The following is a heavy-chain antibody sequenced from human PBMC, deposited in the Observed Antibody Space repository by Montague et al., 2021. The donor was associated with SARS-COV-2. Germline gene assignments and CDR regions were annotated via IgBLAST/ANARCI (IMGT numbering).Heavy chain of an antibody. V-gene: IGHV3-48*03. Sequence: SLRLSCAASGFTFSSSEMNWVRQAPGKGLEWVSYITRTGSTTYYADSVKGRFTISRDNAKNSLYLQMNSLRAEDTAVYYCARDPIFNYDYVWESYNPNLGVEYWGQGTLVTVSS. CDR1: GFTFSSSE. CDR2: ITRTGSTT. J-gene: IGHJ4*02. D-gene: IGHD3-16*01. CDR3: ARDPIFNYDYVWESYNPNLGVEY.